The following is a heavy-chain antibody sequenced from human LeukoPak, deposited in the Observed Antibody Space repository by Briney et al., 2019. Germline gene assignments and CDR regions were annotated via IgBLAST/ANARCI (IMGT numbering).Heavy chain of an antibody. Sequence: SETLSLTCTVSGGSISSYYWSWIRQPAGKGLEWIGRIYTSGSTNYNPSLKSRVTMSVDTSTNQFSLKLSSVTAADTAVYYCARGTEVVLLWFGELLGWGQGTLVTVSS. CDR3: ARGTEVVLLWFGELLG. CDR2: IYTSGST. J-gene: IGHJ4*02. D-gene: IGHD3-10*01. CDR1: GGSISSYY. V-gene: IGHV4-4*07.